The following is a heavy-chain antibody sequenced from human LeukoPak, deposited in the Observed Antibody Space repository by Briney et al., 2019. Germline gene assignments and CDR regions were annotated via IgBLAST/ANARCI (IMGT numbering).Heavy chain of an antibody. Sequence: GGSLRLSCAASGFTFSSYAMSWVRQAPGKGLEWVSAISGSGGSTYYADSVKGRFTISRDNSKNTLYLQMNSLRAEDTAVYYCAKESYGSGSYYVFYFDYWGQGSLVTVSS. D-gene: IGHD1-26*01. CDR2: ISGSGGST. CDR1: GFTFSSYA. CDR3: AKESYGSGSYYVFYFDY. J-gene: IGHJ4*02. V-gene: IGHV3-23*01.